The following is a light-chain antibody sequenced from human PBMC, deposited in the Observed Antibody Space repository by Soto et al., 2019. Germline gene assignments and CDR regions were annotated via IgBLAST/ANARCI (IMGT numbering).Light chain of an antibody. V-gene: IGLV6-57*01. CDR1: SGSIASNY. CDR3: QSYDTSSHWV. J-gene: IGLJ3*02. CDR2: EDN. Sequence: NFMLTQPHSVSGSPGKTVTISCTRSSGSIASNYVQWYQQRPGSSPTTVIYEDNQRPSGVPDRFSGSIDSSSNSASLTISGLKTEDEADYYCQSYDTSSHWVFGGGTQLTVL.